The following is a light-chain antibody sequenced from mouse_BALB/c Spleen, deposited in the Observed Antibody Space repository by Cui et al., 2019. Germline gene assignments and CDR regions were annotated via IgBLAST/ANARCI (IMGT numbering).Light chain of an antibody. CDR1: QNVGTN. CDR2: SAY. J-gene: IGKJ4*01. Sequence: DIVMTQSQKFMSTSVGDRVSVTCKASQNVGTNVAWYQQKPGQSPKALIYSAYYRCSGVPDRFTGSGSGTDFTLTISNVQSEDLAEYFCQQYNSYPFTFGSGTKLEIK. V-gene: IGKV6-15*01. CDR3: QQYNSYPFT.